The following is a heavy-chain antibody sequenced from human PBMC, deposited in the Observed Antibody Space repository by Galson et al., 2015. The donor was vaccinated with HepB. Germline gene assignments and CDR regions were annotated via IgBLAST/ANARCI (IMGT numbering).Heavy chain of an antibody. CDR3: ARAAIIVVLGSSYYGMDV. D-gene: IGHD2-15*01. CDR2: TYYRSKWYL. Sequence: CAISGDSVSSNSAAWNWIRRSPSRGPEWLGRTYYRSKWYLDYAISVKSRITINPDTSKNQFSLQLNSVTPEDTAVYFCARAAIIVVLGSSYYGMDVWGQGTTVTVSS. CDR1: GDSVSSNSAA. V-gene: IGHV6-1*01. J-gene: IGHJ6*02.